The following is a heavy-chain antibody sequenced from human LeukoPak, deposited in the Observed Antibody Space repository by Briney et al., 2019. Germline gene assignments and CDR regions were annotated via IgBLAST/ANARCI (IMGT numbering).Heavy chain of an antibody. CDR2: ISSSGSTI. CDR3: ARGDSSVPGWFDP. J-gene: IGHJ5*02. D-gene: IGHD3-22*01. CDR1: GFTFSSYE. Sequence: QPGGSLRLSCAASGFTFSSYEMNWVRQAPGKGRGWGSYISSSGSTIYYADSVKGRFTISRDNAKNSLYLQMNSLRAEDTAVYYCARGDSSVPGWFDPWGQGTLVTVSS. V-gene: IGHV3-48*03.